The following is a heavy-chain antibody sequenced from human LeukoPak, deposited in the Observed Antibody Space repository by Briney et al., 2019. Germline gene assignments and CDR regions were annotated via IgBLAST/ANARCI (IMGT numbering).Heavy chain of an antibody. D-gene: IGHD3-22*01. CDR2: IKKDGSEK. CDR1: GFTFSSYW. V-gene: IGHV3-7*01. J-gene: IGHJ4*02. CDR3: GRGSSGYYYVGGVDY. Sequence: GGSLRLSCAASGFTFSSYWMSWVRQAPGKGLEWVANIKKDGSEKYYVDSVKGRFTISRDNAKTSLYLQMNSPRAEDTAVYYCGRGSSGYYYVGGVDYWGQGTLVTVSS.